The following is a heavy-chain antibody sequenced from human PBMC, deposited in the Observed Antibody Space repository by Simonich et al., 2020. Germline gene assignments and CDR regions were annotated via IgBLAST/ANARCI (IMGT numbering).Heavy chain of an antibody. V-gene: IGHV3-7*01. CDR3: ARFRGRYFDWLFDY. CDR1: GFTFSSYW. CDR2: IKQDRSEK. Sequence: EVQLVESGGGLVQPGGSLRLSCAASGFTFSSYWMSWVRQAPGKGLGWEANIKQDRSEKYYVDSVKGRFTISRDNAKNSLYLQMNSLRAEDTAVYYCARFRGRYFDWLFDYWGQGTLVTVSS. D-gene: IGHD3-9*01. J-gene: IGHJ4*02.